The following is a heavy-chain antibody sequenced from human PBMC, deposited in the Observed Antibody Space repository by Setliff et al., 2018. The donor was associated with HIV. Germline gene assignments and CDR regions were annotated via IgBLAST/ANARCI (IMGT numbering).Heavy chain of an antibody. J-gene: IGHJ4*02. Sequence: SETLSLTCGIYGGSFSDYYWSWIRQPPGKGLEWIGEIDHRGRPKYNPSLNSRVTMSVDTSKNQFSLKLSSVTAADTAVYYCARESPSGSWFYFDFWGQGTLVTVSS. D-gene: IGHD6-13*01. V-gene: IGHV4-34*01. CDR2: IDHRGRP. CDR1: GGSFSDYY. CDR3: ARESPSGSWFYFDF.